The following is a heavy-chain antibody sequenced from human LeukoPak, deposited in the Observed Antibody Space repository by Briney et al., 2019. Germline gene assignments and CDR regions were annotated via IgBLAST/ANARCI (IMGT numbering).Heavy chain of an antibody. CDR3: ARDRFSRYQLLGLKLRYYYYMDV. CDR1: GGSISSSSYY. D-gene: IGHD2-2*01. CDR2: IYYSGST. Sequence: KASETLSLTCTVSGGSISSSSYYWGWIRQPPGKGLEWIGSIYYSGSTYYNPSLKSRVTISVDTSKNQFSLKLSSVTAADTAVYYCARDRFSRYQLLGLKLRYYYYMDVWGKGTTVTVSS. V-gene: IGHV4-39*07. J-gene: IGHJ6*03.